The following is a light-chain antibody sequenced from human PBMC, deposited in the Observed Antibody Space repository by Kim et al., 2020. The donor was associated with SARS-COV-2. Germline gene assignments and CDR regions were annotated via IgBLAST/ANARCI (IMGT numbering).Light chain of an antibody. CDR1: QSLSGNF. CDR2: GAS. CDR3: HQYGSSPPYS. V-gene: IGKV3-20*01. Sequence: SPGERATLSCRASQSLSGNFLACYQHKPGQTPRIIMYGASTRATGIPDRFSDSGSGTDFTLTISGLEPEDFAVDYCHQYGSSPPYSFGQGTKLEI. J-gene: IGKJ2*03.